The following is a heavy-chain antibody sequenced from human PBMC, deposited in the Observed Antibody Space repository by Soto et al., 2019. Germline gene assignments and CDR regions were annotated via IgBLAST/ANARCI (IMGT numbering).Heavy chain of an antibody. CDR2: IHYSGDI. CDR1: GDSMTSSDW. V-gene: IGHV4-4*02. Sequence: QVQLQESGPGLVKPSGTLSLTCAVSGDSMTSSDWWSWVRQAPGKGLEWIGEIHYSGDINYDPSLRSRVTISVDRSKNQVSLNLSSVTAADTAVYFCVCNGYYSLEYWGQGTLVIVSP. CDR3: VCNGYYSLEY. J-gene: IGHJ4*02. D-gene: IGHD3-22*01.